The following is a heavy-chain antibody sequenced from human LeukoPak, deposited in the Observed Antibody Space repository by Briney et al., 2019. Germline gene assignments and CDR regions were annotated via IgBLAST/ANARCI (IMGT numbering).Heavy chain of an antibody. CDR2: VYYNGIT. CDR3: ARARSGYDSDFDY. Sequence: PSQTLSLTCTVSSGLISSGGYYWSWIRQHPGTGLEWIGHVYYNGITHYNPSLKSRLTMSVDTSKNQFSLKLSSVTAADTAVYYCARARSGYDSDFDYWGQGTLVTVSS. J-gene: IGHJ4*02. D-gene: IGHD5-12*01. CDR1: SGLISSGGYY. V-gene: IGHV4-31*03.